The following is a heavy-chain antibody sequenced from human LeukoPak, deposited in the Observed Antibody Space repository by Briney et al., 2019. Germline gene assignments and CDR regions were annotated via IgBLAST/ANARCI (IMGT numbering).Heavy chain of an antibody. CDR3: ARDKGDGYITYSFDY. J-gene: IGHJ4*02. Sequence: GGSLRLSCTASGFTFSSYAMSWVRQAPGKGLEWVSTISSRGDTTYYADSMKGRFTISRDNAKNSLYLQMNSLRAEDTAVYYCARDKGDGYITYSFDYWGQGTLVTVSS. D-gene: IGHD5-24*01. V-gene: IGHV3-23*01. CDR1: GFTFSSYA. CDR2: ISSRGDTT.